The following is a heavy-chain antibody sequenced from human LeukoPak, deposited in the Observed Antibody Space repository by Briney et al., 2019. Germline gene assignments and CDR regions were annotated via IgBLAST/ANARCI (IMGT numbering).Heavy chain of an antibody. V-gene: IGHV3-48*04. J-gene: IGHJ4*02. CDR1: GFSFSSYG. CDR3: ARDTVKGPFVIRLDY. CDR2: ISGGAHAE. D-gene: IGHD3-16*02. Sequence: AGTLRLSCVGSGFSFSSYGMEWVREAPGEGREWGCHISGGAHAEYYVGCVRCRFPMSRDDAKCFLFLLMTRPRAEDTAVYCARDTVKGPFVIRLDYWGQGALVTASS.